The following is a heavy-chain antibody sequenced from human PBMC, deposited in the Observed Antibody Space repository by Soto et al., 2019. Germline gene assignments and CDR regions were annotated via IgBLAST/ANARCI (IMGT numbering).Heavy chain of an antibody. J-gene: IGHJ6*02. D-gene: IGHD5-18*01. CDR2: INHSGST. CDR3: ASAVGGYSYGFRYYYGMDV. V-gene: IGHV4-34*01. CDR1: GGSFSGYY. Sequence: SETLSLTCAVYGGSFSGYYWSWIRQPPGKGLEWIGEINHSGSTNYNPSLKSRVTISVDTSKNQFSLKLSSVTAADTAVYYCASAVGGYSYGFRYYYGMDVWGQGTTVTV.